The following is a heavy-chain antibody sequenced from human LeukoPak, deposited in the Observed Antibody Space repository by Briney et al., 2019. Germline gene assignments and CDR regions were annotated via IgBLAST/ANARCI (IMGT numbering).Heavy chain of an antibody. CDR1: GYTFTVYH. D-gene: IGHD4-23*01. CDR3: ARGRDYGGNIRPTGNWFDP. V-gene: IGHV1-2*02. J-gene: IGHJ5*02. Sequence: GASVKVSCKTSGYTFTVYHIHWVRQAPGQGLEWMGWINPNSGGTNYAQKFQGRVTMTRDTSISTAYMELSRLRSDDTAVYYCARGRDYGGNIRPTGNWFDPWGQGTLVTVSS. CDR2: INPNSGGT.